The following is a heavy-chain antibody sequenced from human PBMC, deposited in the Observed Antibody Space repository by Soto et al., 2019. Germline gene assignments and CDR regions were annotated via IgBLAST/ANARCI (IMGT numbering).Heavy chain of an antibody. Sequence: GGSLRLSCAASGFTFSSYGMSWVRQAPGKGLEWASVISGSGGSTYYADSVKGRFTISRDNSKNTLYLQLNSLRAEDTAIYYCAKGQNYYGSWGQGTLVTASS. CDR2: ISGSGGST. CDR1: GFTFSSYG. J-gene: IGHJ5*02. D-gene: IGHD3-10*01. V-gene: IGHV3-23*01. CDR3: AKGQNYYGS.